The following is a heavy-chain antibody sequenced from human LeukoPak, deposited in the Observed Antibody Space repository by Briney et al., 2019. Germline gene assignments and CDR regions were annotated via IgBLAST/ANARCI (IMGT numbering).Heavy chain of an antibody. D-gene: IGHD2-8*01. J-gene: IGHJ4*02. CDR2: ISSNSKYT. V-gene: IGHV3-11*05. CDR3: ARDNGNKYYFDY. CDR1: GSMFSDYF. Sequence: KPGGSLRLSCAASGSMFSDYFMSWIRQAPGKELEWISYISSNSKYTKYADSVKGRFTISRDNAKKSLYLQMNSLRAEDTAVYYCARDNGNKYYFDYWGQGTLVTVSS.